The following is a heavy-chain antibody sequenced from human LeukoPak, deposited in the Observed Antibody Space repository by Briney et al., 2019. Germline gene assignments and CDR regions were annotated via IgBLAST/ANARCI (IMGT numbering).Heavy chain of an antibody. Sequence: GGSLRLSCAASGFTFDDYGMSWVGQPPAKGLAWVAGINWNGGSTGYADSVTGRFSISRHNAKNSLYLQMDSLRAEDTALYYCAREYSGDSSGYYAPFNYYYYMDVWGKGTTVTVSS. V-gene: IGHV3-20*04. CDR2: INWNGGST. J-gene: IGHJ6*03. CDR3: AREYSGDSSGYYAPFNYYYYMDV. CDR1: GFTFDDYG. D-gene: IGHD3-22*01.